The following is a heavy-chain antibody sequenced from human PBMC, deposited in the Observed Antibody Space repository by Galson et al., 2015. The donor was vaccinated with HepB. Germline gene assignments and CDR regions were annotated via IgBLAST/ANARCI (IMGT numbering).Heavy chain of an antibody. D-gene: IGHD5-12*01. CDR3: ARGGASRYSS. Sequence: TLSLTCAVYGGSFSGYSLTWIRQAPGKGLQWIGEISPSGSTDYNPSLKSRVSMSVDTSKNQFSLKLSSVTAADTALDYCARGGASRYSSWGQGTLVTVSS. V-gene: IGHV4-34*01. CDR1: GGSFSGYS. J-gene: IGHJ5*02. CDR2: ISPSGST.